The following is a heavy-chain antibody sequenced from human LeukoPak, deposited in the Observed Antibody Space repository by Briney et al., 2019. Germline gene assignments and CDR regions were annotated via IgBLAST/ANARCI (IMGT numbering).Heavy chain of an antibody. V-gene: IGHV3-23*01. J-gene: IGHJ4*02. Sequence: PGGSLRLSCAASGFTFYTYAMSWVRQAPGKGLEWVSAISGSGGSTYYADSVKGRFTISRDNSKNTLYLQMNSLRAEDTAVYYCARDSGWIQFHYWGQGTQVTVSS. CDR3: ARDSGWIQFHY. CDR2: ISGSGGST. D-gene: IGHD5-18*01. CDR1: GFTFYTYA.